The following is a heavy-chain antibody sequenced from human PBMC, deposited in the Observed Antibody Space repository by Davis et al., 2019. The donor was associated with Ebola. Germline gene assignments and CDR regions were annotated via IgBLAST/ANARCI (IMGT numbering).Heavy chain of an antibody. CDR2: INPNSGGT. CDR3: ARDRRIAAAGTIYYSMDV. Sequence: ASVKVSCKASGYTFTGYYMHWVRQAPGQGLEWMGWINPNSGGTNYAQKFQGWVTMTRDTSISTAYMELRRLRSDDTAVYYCARDRRIAAAGTIYYSMDVWGQGTTVTVSS. D-gene: IGHD6-13*01. V-gene: IGHV1-2*04. J-gene: IGHJ6*02. CDR1: GYTFTGYY.